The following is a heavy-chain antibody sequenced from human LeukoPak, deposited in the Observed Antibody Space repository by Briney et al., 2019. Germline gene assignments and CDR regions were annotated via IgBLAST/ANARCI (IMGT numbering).Heavy chain of an antibody. V-gene: IGHV3-48*03. J-gene: IGHJ4*02. D-gene: IGHD6-19*01. CDR3: ARDGVAGPFDY. Sequence: GGSLRLSCAASGFTFSSYEMNWVRQAPGKGLEWVSYISSSGSTIYYADSVKGRFTISRDNAKNPLNLQMNSLRAEDTAVYYCARDGVAGPFDYWGQGTLVTVSS. CDR2: ISSSGSTI. CDR1: GFTFSSYE.